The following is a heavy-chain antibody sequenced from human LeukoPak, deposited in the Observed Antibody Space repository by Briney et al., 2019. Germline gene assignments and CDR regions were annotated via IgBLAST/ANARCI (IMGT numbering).Heavy chain of an antibody. D-gene: IGHD3-16*01. Sequence: GASVKVSCKASGGTFSSYAISWVRQAPGQGLEWMGGIIPIFGTANYAQKFQGRVAITADESTSTAYMELSSLRSEDTAVYYCAREGAPLGLRLGEFYSWGQGTLVTVSS. CDR2: IIPIFGTA. CDR1: GGTFSSYA. CDR3: AREGAPLGLRLGEFYS. J-gene: IGHJ5*01. V-gene: IGHV1-69*13.